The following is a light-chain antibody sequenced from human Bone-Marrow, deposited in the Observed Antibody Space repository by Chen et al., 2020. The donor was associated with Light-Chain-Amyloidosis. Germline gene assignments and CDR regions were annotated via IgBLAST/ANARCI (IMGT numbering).Light chain of an antibody. CDR1: DLPTKY. V-gene: IGLV3-25*03. CDR2: RDT. CDR3: QSADSRGTGEVI. J-gene: IGLJ2*01. Sequence: SYELTQPPSVSVSPGQTARITCSGDDLPTKYAYWYQQKPGQAPVLVIHRDTERPSGTSERFSGSSSWTTGTLTISGVQAQDEAADRGQSADSRGTGEVIVGGVTKLTFL.